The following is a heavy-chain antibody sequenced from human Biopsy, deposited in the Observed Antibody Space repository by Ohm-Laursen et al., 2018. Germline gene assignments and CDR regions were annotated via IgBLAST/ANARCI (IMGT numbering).Heavy chain of an antibody. V-gene: IGHV3-33*01. CDR2: IWFDETNK. Sequence: SLRLSCAASGFTLNKHGMHWVRQAPGKGLEWVAVIWFDETNKHYADSVKGRFTISRDNSKNMLYLQMNTLRDADTAVYYCAGDPRDTALGIFDYWGLGTLVTVSS. J-gene: IGHJ4*02. D-gene: IGHD5-18*01. CDR1: GFTLNKHG. CDR3: AGDPRDTALGIFDY.